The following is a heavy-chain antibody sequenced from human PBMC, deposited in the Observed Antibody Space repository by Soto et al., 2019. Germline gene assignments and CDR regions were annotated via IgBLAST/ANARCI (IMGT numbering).Heavy chain of an antibody. CDR2: ISAYNGNT. Sequence: GASVKVSCKASGYTFTSYGISWVRQAPGQGLEWMGWISAYNGNTNYAQKLQGRVTMTTDTSTSTAYMELRSLRSDDTAVYYCARDALSAWTPGTGWFDPWGQGTLVTVSS. V-gene: IGHV1-18*01. D-gene: IGHD1-1*01. CDR3: ARDALSAWTPGTGWFDP. J-gene: IGHJ5*02. CDR1: GYTFTSYG.